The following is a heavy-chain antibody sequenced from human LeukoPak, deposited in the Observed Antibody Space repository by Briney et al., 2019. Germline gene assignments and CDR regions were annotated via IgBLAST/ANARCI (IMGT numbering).Heavy chain of an antibody. CDR1: GFTFSTFA. V-gene: IGHV3-64D*09. J-gene: IGHJ4*02. CDR3: ARLGFTGGNSEDY. D-gene: IGHD4-23*01. Sequence: PGGSLRLSCSASGFTFSTFAIYWVRQAPGKGLEYVSAISSDGSTTYYADSVQGRFTISRDNSKNTLYLQMSSLRAEDTAVYYCARLGFTGGNSEDYWGQGTLVTVSS. CDR2: ISSDGSTT.